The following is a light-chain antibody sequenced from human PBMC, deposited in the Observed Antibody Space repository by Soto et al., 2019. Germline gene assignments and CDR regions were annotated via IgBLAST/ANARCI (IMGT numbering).Light chain of an antibody. V-gene: IGLV2-14*03. Sequence: QSVLTQPASVSGSPGQSITISCTGTSSDVGAYNYVAWYQQQPGTVPKLMNYDVTNRPSGVSGRFSGSKSGNTASLTISGLHAEDEADYYCSSYTRSRTLVFGSGTKVTVL. CDR3: SSYTRSRTLV. CDR2: DVT. CDR1: SSDVGAYNY. J-gene: IGLJ1*01.